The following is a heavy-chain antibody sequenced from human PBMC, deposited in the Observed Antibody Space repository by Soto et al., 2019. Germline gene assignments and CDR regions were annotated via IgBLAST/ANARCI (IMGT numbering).Heavy chain of an antibody. Sequence: EVQLLESGGGLVQPGGSLRLSCAASRFTFSSYTMSWVRQARGKGLEWVSAISGSGGITYNADSVKGRFTISRDNSKNTLYLQMNSLRAEDTAVYYCAKDHSGSYGAFDIWGQGTMVTVSS. V-gene: IGHV3-23*01. CDR1: RFTFSSYT. J-gene: IGHJ3*02. D-gene: IGHD1-26*01. CDR3: AKDHSGSYGAFDI. CDR2: ISGSGGIT.